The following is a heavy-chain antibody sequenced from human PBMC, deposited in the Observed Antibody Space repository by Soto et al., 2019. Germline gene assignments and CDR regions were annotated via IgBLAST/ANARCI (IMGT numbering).Heavy chain of an antibody. D-gene: IGHD2-15*01. CDR3: TTGSVEGV. CDR2: IKRKIDGETT. Sequence: EEQLVESGGGLVKPGGSLRLSCVASGFSITNAWMNWVRQAPGKGLEWVGRIKRKIDGETTDYAAPVKGRFTISRDDSKNMLYLQMNSLKADDTALYYCTTGSVEGVWGQGTTVTVSS. J-gene: IGHJ6*02. CDR1: GFSITNAW. V-gene: IGHV3-15*07.